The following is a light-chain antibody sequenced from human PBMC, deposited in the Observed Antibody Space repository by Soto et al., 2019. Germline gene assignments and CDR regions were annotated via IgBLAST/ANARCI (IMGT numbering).Light chain of an antibody. CDR3: ERYGRSWT. CDR2: RTS. Sequence: IVLTQSPGTLSLSPGERATLSCRASQSGITNYLAWYQQKPGQAPRLLMYRTSYRATGIPDRFSGSGSGTDFTLTISRLEPEDFAVYYCERYGRSWTFSQGTKVEMK. CDR1: QSGITNY. V-gene: IGKV3-20*01. J-gene: IGKJ1*01.